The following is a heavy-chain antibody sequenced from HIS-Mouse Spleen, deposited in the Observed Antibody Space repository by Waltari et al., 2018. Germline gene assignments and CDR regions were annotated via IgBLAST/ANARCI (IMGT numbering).Heavy chain of an antibody. V-gene: IGHV4-34*01. CDR1: GGSFSGYY. D-gene: IGHD4-17*01. Sequence: QVQLQQWGAGLLKPSETLSLTCAVYGGSFSGYYWSWIRQPPGKGLEWIGEINHSGSTNYKPSLQSRVTISVDPAKNQFSLKLSSVTAADTAVYYCARGRSPATVTIGYYFDYWGQGTLVTVSS. J-gene: IGHJ4*02. CDR3: ARGRSPATVTIGYYFDY. CDR2: INHSGST.